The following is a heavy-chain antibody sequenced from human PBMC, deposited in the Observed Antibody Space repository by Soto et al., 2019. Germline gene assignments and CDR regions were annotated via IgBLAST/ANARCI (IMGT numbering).Heavy chain of an antibody. CDR3: PRGLILWFGALSPRGGYYYYIDV. D-gene: IGHD3-10*01. CDR1: GGSFRGYQ. Sequence: QVQLQQWGAGLLKPSETLSLTCAVYGGSFRGYQWSWIRQTPGKGLEWIGEINDSGNMNYNPSLKSRVTIFLAPPKKQMSLMLSSVTAADTAVYYCPRGLILWFGALSPRGGYYYYIDVWGKGTTVIVSS. CDR2: INDSGNM. J-gene: IGHJ6*03. V-gene: IGHV4-34*01.